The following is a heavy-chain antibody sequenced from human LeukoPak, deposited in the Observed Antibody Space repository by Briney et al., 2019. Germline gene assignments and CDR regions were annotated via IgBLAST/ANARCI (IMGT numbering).Heavy chain of an antibody. J-gene: IGHJ4*02. CDR3: ARAYDYDSSGYYYMKY. CDR2: ISYDGSNK. CDR1: GFTFSSYA. V-gene: IGHV3-30*07. Sequence: PGGSLRLSCAASGFTFSSYAMHWVRQAPGKGLEWVAVISYDGSNKYYADSVKGRFTISRDNAKNSLYLQMNSLRVEDTAIYYCARAYDYDSSGYYYMKYWGQGTLVTVSS. D-gene: IGHD3-22*01.